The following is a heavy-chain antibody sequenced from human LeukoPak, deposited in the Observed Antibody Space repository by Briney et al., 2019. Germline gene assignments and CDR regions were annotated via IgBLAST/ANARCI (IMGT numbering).Heavy chain of an antibody. CDR3: ASRSPVVVVAGSTDY. D-gene: IGHD2-15*01. J-gene: IGHJ4*02. Sequence: PGGSLRLSCVASGFTFSSYEMNWVRQAPGKGLEWVSYISSSGSTIYYADSVKGRFTISRDNAKNSLYLQMNSLRAEDTAVYYCASRSPVVVVAGSTDYWGQGTLVTVSS. CDR2: ISSSGSTI. CDR1: GFTFSSYE. V-gene: IGHV3-48*03.